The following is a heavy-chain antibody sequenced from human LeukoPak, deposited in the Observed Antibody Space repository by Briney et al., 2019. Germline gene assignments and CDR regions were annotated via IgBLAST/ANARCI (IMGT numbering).Heavy chain of an antibody. CDR3: ARDLSGSLYFDY. J-gene: IGHJ4*02. CDR1: GASISSYY. V-gene: IGHV4-4*07. CDR2: LYISGST. D-gene: IGHD3-10*01. Sequence: SQTLSLTCTVSGASISSYYYNWIRQTAGRGLEWIGRLYISGSTDYNPSLKSRVTISVDTSKNQFSLKLSSVTAADTAVYFCARDLSGSLYFDYWGQGVLVTVSS.